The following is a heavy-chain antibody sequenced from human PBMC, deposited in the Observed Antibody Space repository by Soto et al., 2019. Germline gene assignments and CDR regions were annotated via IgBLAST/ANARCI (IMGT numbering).Heavy chain of an antibody. J-gene: IGHJ5*02. Sequence: GESLKISCKGSGYSFTSYWISWVRQMPGKGLEWMGRLDPSDSYTNDSPSFQGHVTISADKSISTAYLQWSSLKASDTAMYYCARHLTYFNYYGSGNDKYNWFDPWGQGTLVTASS. V-gene: IGHV5-10-1*01. CDR3: ARHLTYFNYYGSGNDKYNWFDP. CDR2: LDPSDSYT. D-gene: IGHD3-10*01. CDR1: GYSFTSYW.